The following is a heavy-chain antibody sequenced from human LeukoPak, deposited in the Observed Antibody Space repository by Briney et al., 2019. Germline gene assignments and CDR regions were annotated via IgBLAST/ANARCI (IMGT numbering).Heavy chain of an antibody. D-gene: IGHD4-11*01. V-gene: IGHV1-69*04. CDR2: IIPILGIA. CDR3: ARAVTVTSHFDY. Sequence: SVKVSCKASGYTFTGYYMHWVRQAPGQGLEWMGRIIPILGIANYAQKFQGRVMITADKSTSTAYMELSSLRSEDTAVYYCARAVTVTSHFDYWGQGTLVTVSS. CDR1: GYTFTGYY. J-gene: IGHJ4*02.